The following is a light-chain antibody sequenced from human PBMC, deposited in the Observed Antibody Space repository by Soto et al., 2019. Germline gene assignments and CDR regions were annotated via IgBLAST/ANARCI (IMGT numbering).Light chain of an antibody. J-gene: IGKJ1*01. CDR1: QSVNSN. CDR2: DTS. CDR3: QQYNNWPVT. V-gene: IGKV3-15*01. Sequence: EIVMTQSPATLSVSPGERATLSCRTSQSVNSNLAWYQQKPGQAPRLLIYDTSTRAAGIPARVSGSGSWTEFTLTISGLQSEDFAVYYCQQYNNWPVTFGQGTKVEIK.